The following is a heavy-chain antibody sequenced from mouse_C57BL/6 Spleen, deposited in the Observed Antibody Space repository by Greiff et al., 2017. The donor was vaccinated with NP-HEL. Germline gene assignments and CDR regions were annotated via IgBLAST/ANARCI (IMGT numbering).Heavy chain of an antibody. CDR3: ARHGGTTVVERTAWFAY. V-gene: IGHV5-9*01. CDR1: GFTFSSYT. J-gene: IGHJ3*01. Sequence: EVHLVESGGGLVKPGGSLKLSCAASGFTFSSYTMSWVRQTPEKRLEWVATISGGGGNTYYPDSVKGRFTISCDNAKNTLYLQMSSLRSEDTALYYCARHGGTTVVERTAWFAYWGQGTLVTVSA. CDR2: ISGGGGNT. D-gene: IGHD1-1*01.